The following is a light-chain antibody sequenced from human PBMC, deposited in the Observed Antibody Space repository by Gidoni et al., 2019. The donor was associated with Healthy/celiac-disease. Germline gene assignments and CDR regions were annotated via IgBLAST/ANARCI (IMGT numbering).Light chain of an antibody. CDR1: SSDVGGYNY. J-gene: IGLJ3*02. CDR3: SSYTSSIHWV. V-gene: IGLV2-14*03. CDR2: DVS. Sequence: QSALTQPASVSGSPGQSIPISCTGTSSDVGGYNYVSWYQQHPGKAPKLMIYDVSNRPSGVSNRFSGSKSGNTASLTISGLQAEDEADYYCSSYTSSIHWVFGGGTKLTVL.